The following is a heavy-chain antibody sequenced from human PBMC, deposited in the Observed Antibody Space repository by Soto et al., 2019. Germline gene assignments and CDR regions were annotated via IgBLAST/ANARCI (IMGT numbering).Heavy chain of an antibody. CDR2: ISGGGHGT. CDR1: GFPFGNYA. J-gene: IGHJ6*02. CDR3: ASFEYSSSLHV. D-gene: IGHD6-6*01. Sequence: GGSLRLSCAASGFPFGNYAMSWVRQAPGKGLEWISGISGGGHGTNYADSVKGRFTISRDNAKNSLYLQMNSLRAEDTAVYYCASFEYSSSLHVWGQGTTVTVSS. V-gene: IGHV3-23*01.